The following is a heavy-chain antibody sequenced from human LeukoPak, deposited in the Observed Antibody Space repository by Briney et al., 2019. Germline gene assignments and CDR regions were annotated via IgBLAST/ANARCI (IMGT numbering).Heavy chain of an antibody. CDR3: AKSSDYYDRSGYYGY. V-gene: IGHV3-23*01. CDR2: ISGSGGST. D-gene: IGHD3-22*01. J-gene: IGHJ4*02. CDR1: GFTFSSYA. Sequence: GGSLRLSFAASGFTFSSYAMSWVRQAPGKGLEWVSAISGSGGSTYYADSVKGRFTISRDNSKNTLYLQMNSLRAEDTAVYYCAKSSDYYDRSGYYGYWGQGTLVTVS.